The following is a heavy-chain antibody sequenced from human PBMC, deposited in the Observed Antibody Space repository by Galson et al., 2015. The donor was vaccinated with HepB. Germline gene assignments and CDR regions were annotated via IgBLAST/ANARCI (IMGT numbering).Heavy chain of an antibody. D-gene: IGHD1-7*01. V-gene: IGHV4-34*01. CDR1: GGSFSGYY. CDR3: AREQNYYFDY. CDR2: INHSGST. J-gene: IGHJ4*02. Sequence: SETLSLTCAVYGGSFSGYYWSWIRQPPGKGLEWIGGINHSGSTNYNPSHKSRVTISVDTSKNQFSLKLSSVTAADTAVYYRAREQNYYFDYWGQGTLVTVSS.